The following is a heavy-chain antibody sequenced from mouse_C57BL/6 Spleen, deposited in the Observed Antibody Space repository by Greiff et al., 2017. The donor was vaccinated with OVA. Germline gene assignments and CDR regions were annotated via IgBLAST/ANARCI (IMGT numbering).Heavy chain of an antibody. Sequence: QVQLQQSGPELVRPGTSVKVSCKASGYAFTNYLIEWVKQRPGQGLEWIGVINPGSGGTNYNEKFKGKATLTADQSSSTAYMQLSSLTSEDSAVYGCARADAVVGYFDVWGTGTTVTVSS. CDR1: GYAFTNYL. CDR2: INPGSGGT. D-gene: IGHD1-1*01. CDR3: ARADAVVGYFDV. V-gene: IGHV1-54*01. J-gene: IGHJ1*03.